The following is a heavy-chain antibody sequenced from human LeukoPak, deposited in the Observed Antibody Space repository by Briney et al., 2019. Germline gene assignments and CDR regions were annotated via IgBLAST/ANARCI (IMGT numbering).Heavy chain of an antibody. D-gene: IGHD1-26*01. J-gene: IGHJ4*02. CDR3: ARDGVGATVDY. Sequence: GASVKVSCKASGYTFTGYYMHWVRQAPGQGLEWMGWISAYNGNTNYAQKLQGRVTMTTDTSTSTAYMELRSLRSDDTAVYYCARDGVGATVDYWGQGTLVTVSS. CDR1: GYTFTGYY. CDR2: ISAYNGNT. V-gene: IGHV1-18*04.